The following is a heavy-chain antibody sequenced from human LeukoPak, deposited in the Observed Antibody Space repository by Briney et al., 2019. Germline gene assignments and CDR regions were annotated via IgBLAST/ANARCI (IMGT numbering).Heavy chain of an antibody. V-gene: IGHV4-30-4*08. CDR1: GGSFSGYY. Sequence: PSETLSLTCAVYGGSFSGYYWSWIRQPPGKGLEWIGYIYYSGSTYYNPSLKSRVTISVDTSKNQFSLKLSSVTAADTAVYYCARDGGGFGELADWGQGTLVTVSS. J-gene: IGHJ4*02. CDR2: IYYSGST. D-gene: IGHD3-10*01. CDR3: ARDGGGFGELAD.